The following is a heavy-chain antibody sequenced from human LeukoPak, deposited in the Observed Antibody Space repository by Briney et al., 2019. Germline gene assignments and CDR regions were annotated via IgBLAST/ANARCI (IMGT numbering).Heavy chain of an antibody. V-gene: IGHV4-59*01. CDR3: ARSPLFYDFWSGYPYYFDY. CDR2: IYYSGRT. J-gene: IGHJ4*02. D-gene: IGHD3-3*01. Sequence: PSETLSLTCTVSGDSINSYYWNWIRQPPGKGLEWIGYIYYSGRTDYNPSLKSRVTISVDTSKHQFSMKLKSVTAADTAVYYCARSPLFYDFWSGYPYYFDYWGQGTLVTVSS. CDR1: GDSINSYY.